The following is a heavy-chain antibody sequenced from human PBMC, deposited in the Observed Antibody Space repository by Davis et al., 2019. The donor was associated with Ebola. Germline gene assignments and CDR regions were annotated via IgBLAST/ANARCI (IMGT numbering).Heavy chain of an antibody. D-gene: IGHD1-26*01. CDR2: IWYDGSNK. CDR3: ARERVGSYPPLGYGMDV. Sequence: PGGSLRLSCAASGFTFSSYAMSWVRQAPGKGLEWVAVIWYDGSNKYYADSVKGRFTISRDNSKNTLYLQMNSLRAEDTAVDYCARERVGSYPPLGYGMDVWGKGTTVTVSS. V-gene: IGHV3-33*08. CDR1: GFTFSSYA. J-gene: IGHJ6*04.